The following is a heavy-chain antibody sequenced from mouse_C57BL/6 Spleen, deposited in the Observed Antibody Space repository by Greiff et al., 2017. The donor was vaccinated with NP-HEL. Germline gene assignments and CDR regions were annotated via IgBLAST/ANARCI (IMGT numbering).Heavy chain of an antibody. J-gene: IGHJ4*01. V-gene: IGHV1-64*01. Sequence: VQLQQPGAELVKPGASVKLSCKASGYTFTSYWMHWVKQRPGQGLEWIGMIHPNSGSTNYNEKFKSKATLTVDKSSSTAYMQLSSLTSEDSAVYYCARSYYGSSLAMDYWGQGTSVTVSS. CDR3: ARSYYGSSLAMDY. CDR1: GYTFTSYW. CDR2: IHPNSGST. D-gene: IGHD1-1*01.